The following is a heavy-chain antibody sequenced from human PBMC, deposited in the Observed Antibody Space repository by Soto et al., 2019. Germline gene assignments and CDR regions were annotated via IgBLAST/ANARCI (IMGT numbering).Heavy chain of an antibody. J-gene: IGHJ5*01. V-gene: IGHV1-18*01. D-gene: IGHD6-13*01. CDR2: ISAHNGNT. Sequence: QVQLVQSGAEVKKPGASVKVSCKASGYTFTSYGIIWVRQATGQGLEWMGWISAHNGNTNYAQKLQGRVTMTTDTATSTAYSALRRLRSDHTVVYHCARDLRQQLVDSWAQGPLVTVST. CDR1: GYTFTSYG. CDR3: ARDLRQQLVDS.